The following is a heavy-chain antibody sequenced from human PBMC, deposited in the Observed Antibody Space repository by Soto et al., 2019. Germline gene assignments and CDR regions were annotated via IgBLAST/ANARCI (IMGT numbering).Heavy chain of an antibody. J-gene: IGHJ4*02. V-gene: IGHV1-18*04. D-gene: IGHD6-19*01. Sequence: ASVKVSCKASGYTFTSYGISWVLQAPGQGLEWMGWISAYNGNTNCAQKLQGRVTMTTDTSTSTAYMELRSLRSDDTAVYYCARSSYSSGWYAYYFDYWGQGTLVTVSS. CDR2: ISAYNGNT. CDR3: ARSSYSSGWYAYYFDY. CDR1: GYTFTSYG.